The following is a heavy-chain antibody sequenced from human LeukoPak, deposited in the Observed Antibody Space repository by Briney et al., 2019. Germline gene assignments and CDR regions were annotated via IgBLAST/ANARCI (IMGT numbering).Heavy chain of an antibody. D-gene: IGHD4-17*01. CDR1: GFTVSSNY. CDR2: IRGSDGST. V-gene: IGHV3-23*01. J-gene: IGHJ4*02. Sequence: GGSLRLSCAASGFTVSSNYMSWVRQAPGKGLEWVSSIRGSDGSTYYADSVKGRFAISRDNSKNTLYLQMNSLRAKDTAVYYCAKDVYGDYGGLDYWGQGTLVTVSS. CDR3: AKDVYGDYGGLDY.